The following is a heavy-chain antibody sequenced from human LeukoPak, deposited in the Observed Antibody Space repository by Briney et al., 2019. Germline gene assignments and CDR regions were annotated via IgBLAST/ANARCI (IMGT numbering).Heavy chain of an antibody. Sequence: GGSLQISCKHSDSSFHNYCIGWVRQLPGKGREWMGIIYPDDSHTRYSPSFQGQVTISAAKSIGTAYLQWSSLKASDTAMYYYAIERGRPQLGDYWGQGTLVTVSS. CDR1: DSSFHNYC. D-gene: IGHD6-13*01. CDR2: IYPDDSHT. J-gene: IGHJ4*02. V-gene: IGHV5-51*01. CDR3: AIERGRPQLGDY.